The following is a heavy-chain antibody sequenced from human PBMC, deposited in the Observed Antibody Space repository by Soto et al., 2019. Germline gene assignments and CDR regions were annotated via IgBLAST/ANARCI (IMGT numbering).Heavy chain of an antibody. Sequence: SETLXLTCAVYGGSFSGYYWSWIRQPPGKGLEWIGEINHSGSTNYNASLKSRVTISVDTSKNQFSLKLSSVTAADTAVYYCAASMGSSSRYWFDPWGQGTLVTVSS. J-gene: IGHJ5*02. CDR1: GGSFSGYY. CDR2: INHSGST. CDR3: AASMGSSSRYWFDP. D-gene: IGHD6-6*01. V-gene: IGHV4-34*01.